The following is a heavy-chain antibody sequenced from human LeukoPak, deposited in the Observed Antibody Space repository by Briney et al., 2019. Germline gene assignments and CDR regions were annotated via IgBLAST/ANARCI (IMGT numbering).Heavy chain of an antibody. Sequence: GGSLRLSCAASGFTFSSYSMNWVRQAPGKGLEWVSSISSSSSYIYYADSVKGRFTISRDNSKNTLYLQMNSLRAEDTAVYYCAKWWLLPHYFDYWGQGTLVTVSS. CDR2: ISSSSSYI. V-gene: IGHV3-21*04. D-gene: IGHD4/OR15-4a*01. CDR3: AKWWLLPHYFDY. CDR1: GFTFSSYS. J-gene: IGHJ4*02.